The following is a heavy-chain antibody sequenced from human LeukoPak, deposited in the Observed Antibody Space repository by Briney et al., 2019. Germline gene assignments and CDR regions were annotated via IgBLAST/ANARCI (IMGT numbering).Heavy chain of an antibody. V-gene: IGHV3-11*01. CDR1: GFTFSDYY. CDR3: ARTRSFGVVISY. Sequence: PGGSLRLSCAASGFTFSDYYMSWIRQAPGKRLEWVSYISSSGSSSGSTIYYADSVKGRFTISRDNAKNSLYLQMNSLRAGDTAVYYCARTRSFGVVISYWGQGTLVTVSS. CDR2: ISSSGSSSGSTI. D-gene: IGHD3-3*01. J-gene: IGHJ4*02.